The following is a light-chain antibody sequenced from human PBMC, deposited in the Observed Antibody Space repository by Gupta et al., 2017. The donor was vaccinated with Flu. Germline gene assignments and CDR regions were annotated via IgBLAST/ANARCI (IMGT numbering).Light chain of an antibody. Sequence: DIVLTQSPGTLPLSPGERATLSCRASQSVRSSYLAWYQQKPGQAPRLLIYGASSMATGVPDRCSGSGSGTEFTLSISSLEPEDFAAYYCQQDCSSPPTFGQGTKLEIK. V-gene: IGKV3-20*01. CDR3: QQDCSSPPT. CDR1: QSVRSSY. CDR2: GAS. J-gene: IGKJ2*01.